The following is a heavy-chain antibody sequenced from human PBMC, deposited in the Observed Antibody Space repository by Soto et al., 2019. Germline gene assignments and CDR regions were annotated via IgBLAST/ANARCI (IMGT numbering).Heavy chain of an antibody. Sequence: PSETLSLTCTVSGGSISSYYWSWIRQPPGKGLEWIGYIYYSGSTNYNPSLKSRVTISVDTSKNQFSLRLSSVAAADTAVYYCARHLSVRGVFDFWGQGTQVTVSS. V-gene: IGHV4-59*08. D-gene: IGHD3-10*01. J-gene: IGHJ4*02. CDR3: ARHLSVRGVFDF. CDR2: IYYSGST. CDR1: GGSISSYY.